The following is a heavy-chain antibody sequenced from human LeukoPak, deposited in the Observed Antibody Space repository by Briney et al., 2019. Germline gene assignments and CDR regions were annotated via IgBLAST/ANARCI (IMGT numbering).Heavy chain of an antibody. CDR3: ARGGRADYYDSSGYYPVPDYYFDY. CDR1: GYSFILYG. D-gene: IGHD3-22*01. CDR2: ISTSTGDT. V-gene: IGHV1-18*01. Sequence: ASVKVSCKTSGYSFILYGISWVRQAPGQGPEWMGWISTSTGDTKYTQKFQGRVTMTRDTSISTAYMELSRLRSDDTAVYYCARGGRADYYDSSGYYPVPDYYFDYWGQGTLVTVSS. J-gene: IGHJ4*02.